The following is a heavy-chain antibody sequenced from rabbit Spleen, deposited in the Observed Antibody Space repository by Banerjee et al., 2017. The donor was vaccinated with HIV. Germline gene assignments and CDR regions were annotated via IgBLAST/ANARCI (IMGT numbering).Heavy chain of an antibody. Sequence: QSLEESGGDLVKPEGSLTLTCTVSGIDFSSYYLDSMCWVRQAPGKGLEWIACILGGSSGATYYANWAKGRFTISKTSSTTVTLQMTSLTTADTATYFCARDLASVIGWNFNLWGQGTLVTVS. D-gene: IGHD1-1*01. V-gene: IGHV1S40*01. CDR2: ILGGSSGAT. J-gene: IGHJ4*01. CDR3: ARDLASVIGWNFNL. CDR1: GIDFSSYYLDS.